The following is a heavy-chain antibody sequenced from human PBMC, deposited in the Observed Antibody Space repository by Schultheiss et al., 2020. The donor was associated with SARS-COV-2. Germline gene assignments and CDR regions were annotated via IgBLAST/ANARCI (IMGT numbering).Heavy chain of an antibody. CDR3: ARGGLVLRYFQYGMDV. V-gene: IGHV4-59*12. J-gene: IGHJ6*02. D-gene: IGHD3-9*01. CDR2: IYYSGST. CDR1: GGSISSYY. Sequence: GSLRLSCTVSGGSISSYYWSWIRQPPGKGLEWIGYIYYSGSTYYNPSLKSRVTISVDTSKNQFSLKLSSVTAADTAVYYCARGGLVLRYFQYGMDVWGQGTTVTVSS.